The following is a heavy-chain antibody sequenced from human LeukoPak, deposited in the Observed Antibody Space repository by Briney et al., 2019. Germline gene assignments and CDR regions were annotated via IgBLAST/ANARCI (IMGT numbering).Heavy chain of an antibody. D-gene: IGHD1-1*01. J-gene: IGHJ4*02. CDR2: MDPSGSQK. Sequence: GGSLRLSCAASEFIFDRSWVNWVRQAPGKGLEWVANMDPSGSQKRYVDSVKGRFTISKDNPGTSLYLDMYGLRAENTAKYYCAIWTSGNYWGQGTLVTVSS. CDR3: AIWTSGNY. CDR1: EFIFDRSW. V-gene: IGHV3-7*01.